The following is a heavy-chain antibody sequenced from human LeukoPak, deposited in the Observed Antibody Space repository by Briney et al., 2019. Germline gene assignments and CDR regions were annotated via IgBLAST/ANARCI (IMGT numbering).Heavy chain of an antibody. CDR1: GYTFTGYY. D-gene: IGHD4-17*01. V-gene: IGHV1-8*02. CDR2: MNPNSGNT. Sequence: ASVKVSCKASGYTFTGYYMHWVRQATGQGLEWMGWMNPNSGNTGYAQKFQGRVTMTRNTSISTAYMELSSLRSEDTAVYYCARGLAATDDYGDYVYYFDYWGQGTLVTVSS. CDR3: ARGLAATDDYGDYVYYFDY. J-gene: IGHJ4*02.